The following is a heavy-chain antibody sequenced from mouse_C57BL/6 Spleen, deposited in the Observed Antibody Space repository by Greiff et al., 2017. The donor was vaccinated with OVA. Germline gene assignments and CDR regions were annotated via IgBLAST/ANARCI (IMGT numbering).Heavy chain of an antibody. CDR1: GFTFSDYG. J-gene: IGHJ1*03. Sequence: EVMLVESGGGLVKPGGSLKLSCAASGFTFSDYGMHWVRQAPEKGLEWVAYISSGSSTIYYADTVKGRFTISRDNAKNTLFLQMTSLRSEDTAMYYCARYYGSSYGGYFDVWGTGTTVTVSS. D-gene: IGHD1-1*01. V-gene: IGHV5-17*01. CDR3: ARYYGSSYGGYFDV. CDR2: ISSGSSTI.